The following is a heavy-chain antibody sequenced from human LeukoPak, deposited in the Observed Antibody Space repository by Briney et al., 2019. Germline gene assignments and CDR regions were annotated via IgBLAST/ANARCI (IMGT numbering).Heavy chain of an antibody. V-gene: IGHV4-4*07. D-gene: IGHD5-18*01. CDR2: IYTSGST. Sequence: PSETLSLTCTVSGGSLSSYYWSWIRQPAGKGLEWIGRIYTSGSTNYNPSLKSRVTMSVDTSKNQFSLKLSSVTAADTAVYYCARDGGYSYGYAEYYFDYWGQGTLVTVSS. CDR3: ARDGGYSYGYAEYYFDY. J-gene: IGHJ4*02. CDR1: GGSLSSYY.